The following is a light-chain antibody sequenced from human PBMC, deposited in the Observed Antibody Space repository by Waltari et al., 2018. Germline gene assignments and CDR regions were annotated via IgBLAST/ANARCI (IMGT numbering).Light chain of an antibody. CDR2: DAT. CDR3: QQRTNWPPYS. CDR1: KRISMY. J-gene: IGKJ2*03. V-gene: IGKV3-11*01. Sequence: EIVLTQSPATLSLSPGGRAVLSCRASKRISMYLAWYQQKPGQPPRLLIYDATHRASGIPTRFSGSGSGTDFTLTISRLEPEDSAIYYCQQRTNWPPYSFGQGTRLDIK.